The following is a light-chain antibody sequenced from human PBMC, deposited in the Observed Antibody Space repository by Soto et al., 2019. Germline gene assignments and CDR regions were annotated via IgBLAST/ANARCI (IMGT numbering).Light chain of an antibody. J-gene: IGKJ1*01. CDR2: GAS. CDR1: QSVSSSY. CDR3: QQYSSSPWT. Sequence: EIVLMQCPCTLSLSPGERATLSCRASQSVSSSYLACYQQKTGQAPRLLIYGASSRATGIPDRFSGSGSGTDFTLTISRLEPEDFAVYYRQQYSSSPWTFGQGTKVDIK. V-gene: IGKV3-20*01.